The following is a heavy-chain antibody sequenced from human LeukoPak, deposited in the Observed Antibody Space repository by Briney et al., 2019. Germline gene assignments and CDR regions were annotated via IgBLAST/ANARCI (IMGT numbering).Heavy chain of an antibody. CDR1: GFNFANHA. CDR2: ISGGGDIT. J-gene: IGHJ4*02. V-gene: IGHV3-23*01. D-gene: IGHD2-21*02. Sequence: GGSLRLSCAASGFNFANHAMSWVRQTPGKGLEWVSAISGGGDITYYADSVTGRFTISRDNSKDTLFLQMHSLRPGDTAVYYCVREDTPATANYWGQGTPVTISS. CDR3: VREDTPATANY.